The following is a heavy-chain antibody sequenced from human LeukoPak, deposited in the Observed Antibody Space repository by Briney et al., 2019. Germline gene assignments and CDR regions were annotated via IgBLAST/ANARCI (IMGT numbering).Heavy chain of an antibody. Sequence: PSETLSLTCTVSGGSTSSSSFYWGWMRQPPGKGLECIGRISYSGRTYYNPSLQSRVTISVDTSKNQFPLRLSSVTAADTAVYYCARLRAYYYDSSGYYNFDFWGQGTLVTVSS. CDR3: ARLRAYYYDSSGYYNFDF. CDR2: ISYSGRT. D-gene: IGHD3-22*01. CDR1: GGSTSSSSFY. J-gene: IGHJ4*02. V-gene: IGHV4-39*01.